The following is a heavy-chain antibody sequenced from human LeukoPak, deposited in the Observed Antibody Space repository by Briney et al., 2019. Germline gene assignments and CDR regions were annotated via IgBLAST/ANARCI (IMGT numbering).Heavy chain of an antibody. V-gene: IGHV4-31*03. Sequence: SETLSLTCTVSGGSISSGGYYWTWIRQHPGKGLEWIGYIYYSGSTYYNPSLKNRVTISVDTSKNQFSLKLSSVTAADPAVYYCARWYLDRGFDYWGQGTLVNVP. CDR3: ARWYLDRGFDY. D-gene: IGHD1-1*01. CDR2: IYYSGST. J-gene: IGHJ4*02. CDR1: GGSISSGGYY.